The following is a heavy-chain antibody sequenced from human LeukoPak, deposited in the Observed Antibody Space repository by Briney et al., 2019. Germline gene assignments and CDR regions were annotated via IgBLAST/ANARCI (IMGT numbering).Heavy chain of an antibody. CDR3: ARGSGPSPPPDY. CDR1: GFTFSSYA. V-gene: IGHV3-30-3*01. Sequence: GGSLRLSCAASGFTFSSYAMHWVRQAPGKGLEWVAVISYDGSNKYYADSVKGRFTISRDNSKSTLYLQMNSLRAEDTAVYYCARGSGPSPPPDYWGQGTLVTVSS. J-gene: IGHJ4*02. CDR2: ISYDGSNK. D-gene: IGHD1-14*01.